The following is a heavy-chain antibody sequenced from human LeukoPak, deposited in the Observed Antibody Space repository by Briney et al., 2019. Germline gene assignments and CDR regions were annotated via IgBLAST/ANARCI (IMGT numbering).Heavy chain of an antibody. D-gene: IGHD3-22*01. V-gene: IGHV4-61*01. Sequence: PSETLSLTCTVSGGSISSSSYYWSWIRQPPGKGLEWIGYIYYSGSTNYNPSLKSRVTISVDTSKNQFSLKLSSVTAADTAVYYCARDMSRVYYYDSSGYYSKHDAFDIWGQGTMVTVSS. CDR1: GGSISSSSYY. CDR3: ARDMSRVYYYDSSGYYSKHDAFDI. J-gene: IGHJ3*02. CDR2: IYYSGST.